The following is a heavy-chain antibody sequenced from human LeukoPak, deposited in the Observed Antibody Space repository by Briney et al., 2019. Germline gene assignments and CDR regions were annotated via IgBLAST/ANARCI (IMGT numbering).Heavy chain of an antibody. CDR1: GYTFTSYA. CDR3: ARWESGSSWPWELGNN. Sequence: GASVKVSFQASGYTFTSYAITWVRQAPGQGLEWMGWISAYNGRTNYAQNLQDRVTLTIATSTSTAYMELRSLKSDDTALYFCARWESGSSWPWELGNNWGQGTPVTVSS. CDR2: ISAYNGRT. D-gene: IGHD6-13*01. V-gene: IGHV1-18*01. J-gene: IGHJ4*02.